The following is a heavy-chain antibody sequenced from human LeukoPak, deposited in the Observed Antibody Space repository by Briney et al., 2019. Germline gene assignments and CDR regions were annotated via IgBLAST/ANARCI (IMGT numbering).Heavy chain of an antibody. J-gene: IGHJ4*02. CDR1: GFSFNFYS. D-gene: IGHD6-19*01. V-gene: IGHV3-30*04. CDR2: ISYDGNKR. Sequence: GGSLRLSCVASGFSFNFYSVNWVRQAPGKGLEWVAVISYDGNKRYYADSVKGRFTISRDNSKNTLYLQMNSLRTEDTAVYYCARAGWGTVAGVFDYWGQGTLVTVSS. CDR3: ARAGWGTVAGVFDY.